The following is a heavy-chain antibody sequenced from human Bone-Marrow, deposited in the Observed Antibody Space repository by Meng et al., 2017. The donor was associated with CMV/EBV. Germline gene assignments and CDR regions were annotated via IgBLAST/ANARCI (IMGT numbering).Heavy chain of an antibody. Sequence: SETLSLTCTVSGGSISSSSYYWVWIRQPPGTGLEWIGSMYYSGSTYYNPSLKSRVTISVDTSKNQFSLKLSSVTAADTAVYYCARGRAYYGFYYYYGMDVWGQGTTVTVSS. CDR2: MYYSGST. CDR3: ARGRAYYGFYYYYGMDV. CDR1: GGSISSSSYY. D-gene: IGHD3-10*01. V-gene: IGHV4-39*07. J-gene: IGHJ6*02.